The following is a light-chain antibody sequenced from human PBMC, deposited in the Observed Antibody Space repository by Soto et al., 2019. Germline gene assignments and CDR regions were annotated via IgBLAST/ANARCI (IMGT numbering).Light chain of an antibody. CDR3: QQYNSWPYT. Sequence: EIVMTQSPATLSVSPGERATLSCRARQSVSSNLGWYQQKPGQSPRLLIYGASTRATGIPARFTGSGSGTEFTLTIGSLQSEDFAVYYCQQYNSWPYTLGQGTKLEIK. CDR1: QSVSSN. CDR2: GAS. J-gene: IGKJ2*01. V-gene: IGKV3-15*01.